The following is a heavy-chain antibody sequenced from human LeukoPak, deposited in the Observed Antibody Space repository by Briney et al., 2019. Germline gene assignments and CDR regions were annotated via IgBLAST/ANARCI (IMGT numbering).Heavy chain of an antibody. Sequence: SETLSLTCTVSGGSISSHYWSWIRQPPGKGLEWIGYIYYSGSTNYNPSLKSRVTISVDTSKNQFSLKLSSVTAADTAVYYCARGGLFRSGYSDYWGQGTLVTVSS. J-gene: IGHJ4*02. V-gene: IGHV4-59*11. CDR3: ARGGLFRSGYSDY. D-gene: IGHD3-3*01. CDR1: GGSISSHY. CDR2: IYYSGST.